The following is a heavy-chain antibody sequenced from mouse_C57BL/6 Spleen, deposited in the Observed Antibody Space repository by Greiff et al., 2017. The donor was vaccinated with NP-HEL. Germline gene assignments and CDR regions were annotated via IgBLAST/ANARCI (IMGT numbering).Heavy chain of an antibody. Sequence: VQLQQSGAELVKPGASVKMSCKASGYTFTSYWITWVKQRPGQGLEWIGDIYPGSGSTNYNEKFKSKATLTVDTSSSTAYMQLSSLTSEDSAVYYCARWYGYDYAMDYWGQGTSVTVSS. CDR2: IYPGSGST. V-gene: IGHV1-55*01. J-gene: IGHJ4*01. CDR1: GYTFTSYW. CDR3: ARWYGYDYAMDY. D-gene: IGHD2-2*01.